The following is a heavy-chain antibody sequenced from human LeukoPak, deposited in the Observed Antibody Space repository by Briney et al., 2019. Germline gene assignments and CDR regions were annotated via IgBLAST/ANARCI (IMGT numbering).Heavy chain of an antibody. Sequence: PGGSLRLSCAASGFTFGTYWMSWVRQAPGTGLEWVANIKQDGGETYYVDSVKGRFIISRDNAKNSLYLQMNSLRVEDTAVYYCARLSGSSLLWYYYYMDVWGKGTTVTVSS. CDR3: ARLSGSSLLWYYYYMDV. J-gene: IGHJ6*03. V-gene: IGHV3-7*01. CDR2: IKQDGGET. CDR1: GFTFGTYW. D-gene: IGHD6-13*01.